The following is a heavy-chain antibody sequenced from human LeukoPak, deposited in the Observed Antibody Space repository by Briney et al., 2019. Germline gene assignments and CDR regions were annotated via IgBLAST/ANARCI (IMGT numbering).Heavy chain of an antibody. J-gene: IGHJ4*02. Sequence: PGRSLRLSCAASGFTFSSYAMSWVRQAPGKGLEWASAISGSGGSTYYADSVKGRFTISRDNSKNTLYLQMNSLRAEDTAVYYCAKALRNLGYCSTTSCPFDYWGQGALVTVSS. D-gene: IGHD2-2*01. CDR3: AKALRNLGYCSTTSCPFDY. CDR2: ISGSGGST. CDR1: GFTFSSYA. V-gene: IGHV3-23*01.